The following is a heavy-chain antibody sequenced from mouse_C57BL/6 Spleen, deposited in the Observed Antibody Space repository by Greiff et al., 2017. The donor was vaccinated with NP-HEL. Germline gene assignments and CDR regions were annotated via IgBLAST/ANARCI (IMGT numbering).Heavy chain of an antibody. Sequence: EVKLMESGPELVKPGASVKISCKASGYSFTDYNMNWVKQSNGKSLEWIGVINPNYGTTSYNQKFKGKATLTVDQSSSTAYMQLNSLTSEDSAVYYCARLYGSSPHYAMDYWGQGTSVTVSS. V-gene: IGHV1-39*01. CDR3: ARLYGSSPHYAMDY. D-gene: IGHD1-1*01. J-gene: IGHJ4*01. CDR2: INPNYGTT. CDR1: GYSFTDYN.